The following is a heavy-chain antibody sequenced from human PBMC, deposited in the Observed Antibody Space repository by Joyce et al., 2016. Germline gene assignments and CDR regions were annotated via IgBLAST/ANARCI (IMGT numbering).Heavy chain of an antibody. J-gene: IGHJ4*02. Sequence: EVRMVESGGGLVQPGGSLRLSCEVSGLRFSQFYINWVRQAPGKGLDGVVRSKNKPDGYITEYAASVKGRFTISRDDSKSSLYLQMNSLRSEDTAFYYCATEGASSGPDFDRWGQGTLVTVSS. CDR3: ATEGASSGPDFDR. D-gene: IGHD3-22*01. V-gene: IGHV3-72*01. CDR1: GLRFSQFY. CDR2: SKNKPDGYIT.